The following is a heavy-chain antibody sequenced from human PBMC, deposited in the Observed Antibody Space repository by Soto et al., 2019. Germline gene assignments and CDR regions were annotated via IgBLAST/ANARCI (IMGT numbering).Heavy chain of an antibody. Sequence: GGSLRLSCAASGFTFSSYAMSWVRQAPGKGLEWVSAISGSGGSTYYADSVKGRFTISRDNSKNTLYLQMNSLRAEDTAVYYCAKDRPVPAAMWWGGDDFDYWGQGTLVTVSS. CDR2: ISGSGGST. J-gene: IGHJ4*02. CDR1: GFTFSSYA. D-gene: IGHD2-2*01. V-gene: IGHV3-23*01. CDR3: AKDRPVPAAMWWGGDDFDY.